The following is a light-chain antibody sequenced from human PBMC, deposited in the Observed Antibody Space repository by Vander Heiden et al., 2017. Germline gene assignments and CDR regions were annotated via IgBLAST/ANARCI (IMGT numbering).Light chain of an antibody. CDR2: GAS. CDR3: QESDTIPIA. Sequence: DIQMTQSPSSLSASVGDRVIITCRASQTITTYLNWYQQKPGKAPKLLIYGASSLQSGVPSRFSGTGSGTDFTLIISSLQPEDFATYFCQESDTIPIAFGQRTRMEI. V-gene: IGKV1-39*01. CDR1: QTITTY. J-gene: IGKJ5*01.